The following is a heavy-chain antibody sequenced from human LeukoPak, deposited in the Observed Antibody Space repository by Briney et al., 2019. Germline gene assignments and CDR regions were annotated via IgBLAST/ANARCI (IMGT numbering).Heavy chain of an antibody. J-gene: IGHJ4*02. D-gene: IGHD2-2*01. Sequence: GGSLRLSCAASGFTFSSYGMHWVRQAPGKGLEWVAVIWYGGSNKYYADSVKGRFTISRDNSKNTLYLQMDSLRAEDTAVYYCAKQRQLCLDYWGQGTLVTVSS. CDR2: IWYGGSNK. V-gene: IGHV3-33*06. CDR3: AKQRQLCLDY. CDR1: GFTFSSYG.